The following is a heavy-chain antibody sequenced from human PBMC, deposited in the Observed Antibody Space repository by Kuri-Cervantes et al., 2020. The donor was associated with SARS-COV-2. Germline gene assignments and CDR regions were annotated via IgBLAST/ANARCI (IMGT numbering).Heavy chain of an antibody. CDR1: GFTFGDYA. CDR2: IRSKAYGGTT. Sequence: GGSLRLSCTASGFTFGDYAMSWVRQAPGKGLEWVGFIRSKAYGGTTEYAASVKGRFTISRDDSKSIAYLQMNSPKTEDTAVYYCTRNDFWSGYYLNYWGQGTLVTVSS. V-gene: IGHV3-49*04. J-gene: IGHJ4*02. D-gene: IGHD3-3*01. CDR3: TRNDFWSGYYLNY.